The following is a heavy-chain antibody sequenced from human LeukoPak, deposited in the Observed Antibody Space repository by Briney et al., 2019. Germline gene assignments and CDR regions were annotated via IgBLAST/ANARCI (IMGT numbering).Heavy chain of an antibody. D-gene: IGHD5-24*01. CDR3: ARDGYNFACDY. CDR1: GFTFGFYA. CDR2: ISGSGDYT. Sequence: GGTLRLSCAASGFTFGFYAMSWVRQAPGKGLEWVSTISGSGDYTYYADSVKGRFTVSRDNSKNTVYLHLNSLRLEDTAVYYCARDGYNFACDYWGEGSLVTVSS. V-gene: IGHV3-23*01. J-gene: IGHJ4*02.